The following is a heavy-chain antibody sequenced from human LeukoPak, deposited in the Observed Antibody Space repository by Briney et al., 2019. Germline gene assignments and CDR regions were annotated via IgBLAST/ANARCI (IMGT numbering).Heavy chain of an antibody. D-gene: IGHD5-24*01. CDR1: GFTFSTYW. V-gene: IGHV3-74*01. CDR2: IKSDGSST. Sequence: QPGGSLRLSCAASGFTFSTYWMHWVRQAPGKGLVWVSRIKSDGSSTTYADSVKGRFTISRDNAENTLYLQMNSLRAEDTAVYFCARGLWLQKSPDYWGQGTLVTVSS. CDR3: ARGLWLQKSPDY. J-gene: IGHJ4*02.